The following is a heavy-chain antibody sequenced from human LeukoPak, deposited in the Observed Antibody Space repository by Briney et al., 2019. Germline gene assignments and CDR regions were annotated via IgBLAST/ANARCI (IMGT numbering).Heavy chain of an antibody. V-gene: IGHV4-31*03. J-gene: IGHJ3*02. D-gene: IGHD3-10*01. CDR1: GGSITKGGGYYY. CDR3: ARDRGGSGAPDAFDI. Sequence: PSQTLSLTCTISGGSITKGGGYYYWNWIRQHPGKGLEWIGYIYYSGSTYHNPSLKSRISISVDSSKKQFSLRLSSVTAADTAVYYCARDRGGSGAPDAFDIWGQGIMVTVSS. CDR2: IYYSGST.